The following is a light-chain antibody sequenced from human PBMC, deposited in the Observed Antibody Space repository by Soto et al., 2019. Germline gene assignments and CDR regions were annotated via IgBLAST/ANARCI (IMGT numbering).Light chain of an antibody. CDR2: AAS. CDR1: KDIRNN. J-gene: IGKJ2*01. Sequence: AIQMNQSPSSLSASVGDRVTITCRASKDIRNNLAWYQQKPGTAPKVLISAASSLQTGVPSRFSGSGSGTDFTLTISNLQPEDFATYYFLLYFNVPFTFGQGTKLEVK. V-gene: IGKV1-6*01. CDR3: LLYFNVPFT.